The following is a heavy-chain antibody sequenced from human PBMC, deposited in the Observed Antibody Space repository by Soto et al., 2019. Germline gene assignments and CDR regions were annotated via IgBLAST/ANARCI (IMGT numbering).Heavy chain of an antibody. CDR2: IWYDGGNK. CDR1: GFTFSSYG. Sequence: SLRLSCAASGFTFSSYGMHGGRQAPGKGLEWVAVIWYDGGNKYYADSVKGRFTISRDNSKNTLYLQMNSLRAEDTAVYYCARDILTGYPKYFQHWGQGTLVTVSS. V-gene: IGHV3-33*01. D-gene: IGHD3-9*01. J-gene: IGHJ1*01. CDR3: ARDILTGYPKYFQH.